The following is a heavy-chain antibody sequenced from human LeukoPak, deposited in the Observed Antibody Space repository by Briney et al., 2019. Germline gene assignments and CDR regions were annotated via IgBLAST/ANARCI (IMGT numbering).Heavy chain of an antibody. J-gene: IGHJ6*03. D-gene: IGHD2-8*02. Sequence: ASVKVSCKASGYTFIAYYMHWVRQAPGQGLEWMGWINPNSGGTNYAQKFQGRVTMTRDTSISTAYMELSRLRSDDTAVYYCARDFSAASYFTDYMDVWGKGTTVTISS. V-gene: IGHV1-2*02. CDR3: ARDFSAASYFTDYMDV. CDR2: INPNSGGT. CDR1: GYTFIAYY.